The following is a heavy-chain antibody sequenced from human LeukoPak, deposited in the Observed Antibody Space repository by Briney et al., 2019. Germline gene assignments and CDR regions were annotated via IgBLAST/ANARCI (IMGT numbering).Heavy chain of an antibody. V-gene: IGHV3-7*04. CDR1: GFTFSGYS. J-gene: IGHJ3*02. Sequence: GGSLRLSCAASGFTFSGYSMSWVRQAPGKGLEWVANIKQDGSEKYYVESVKGRFTISRDNAKNSLYLQMNSLRAEDTAVYYCARAREKWVAFDIWGRGTMVTVSS. CDR3: ARAREKWVAFDI. D-gene: IGHD1-26*01. CDR2: IKQDGSEK.